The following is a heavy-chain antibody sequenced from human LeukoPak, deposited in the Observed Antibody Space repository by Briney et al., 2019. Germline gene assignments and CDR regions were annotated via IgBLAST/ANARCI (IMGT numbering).Heavy chain of an antibody. CDR2: ISGSGGST. V-gene: IGHV3-23*01. CDR1: GFTFSSYA. J-gene: IGHJ4*02. D-gene: IGHD6-19*01. Sequence: GGSLRLSCAASGFTFSSYAMSWVRQAPGMGLEWVSTISGSGGSTYYADSVKGRFTISRDNSKNTLFLQMNSLRAEDTAIYYCAKVPIAVAASRIYFDYWGQGTLVTVSS. CDR3: AKVPIAVAASRIYFDY.